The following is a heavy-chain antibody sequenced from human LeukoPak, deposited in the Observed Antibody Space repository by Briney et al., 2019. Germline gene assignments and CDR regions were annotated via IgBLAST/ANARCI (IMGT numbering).Heavy chain of an antibody. V-gene: IGHV6-1*01. CDR3: ARGRSWGESGFDY. D-gene: IGHD6-13*01. Sequence: SQTLSLTRAISGDSAFNNSAAWNWIRQSPSRGLEWLGRTYYRSKWYNDYAVSVTSRITISPDTSKNQFSLQLKSVTPEDTAVYYCARGRSWGESGFDYWGQGALVTVSS. CDR1: GDSAFNNSAA. CDR2: TYYRSKWYN. J-gene: IGHJ4*02.